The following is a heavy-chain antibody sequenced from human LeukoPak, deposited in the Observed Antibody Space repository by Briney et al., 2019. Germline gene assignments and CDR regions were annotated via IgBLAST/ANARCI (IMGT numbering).Heavy chain of an antibody. D-gene: IGHD6-19*01. CDR3: ARDRRSSGWFLSHFDY. CDR1: GGTFSSYA. J-gene: IGHJ4*02. CDR2: IIPIFGTA. V-gene: IGHV1-69*05. Sequence: ASVKVSCKASGGTFSSYAISWVRQAPGQGLEWMGGIIPIFGTANYAQKFQGRVTITTDESTSTAYMELSSLRSEDTAVYYCARDRRSSGWFLSHFDYWGQGALVTVSS.